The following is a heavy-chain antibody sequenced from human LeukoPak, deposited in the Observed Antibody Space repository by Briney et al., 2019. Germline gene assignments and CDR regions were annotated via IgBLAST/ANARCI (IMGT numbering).Heavy chain of an antibody. CDR2: IYYSGST. CDR1: GGSISSGGYY. CDR3: ARGPGRYCSGGSCYPRYYFDY. D-gene: IGHD2-15*01. J-gene: IGHJ4*02. Sequence: PSQTLSLTCTVSGGSISSGGYYWSWIRRHPGKGLEWIGYIYYSGSTYYNPSLKSRVTISVDTSKNQFSLKLSSVTAADTAVYYCARGPGRYCSGGSCYPRYYFDYWGQGTLVTVSS. V-gene: IGHV4-31*03.